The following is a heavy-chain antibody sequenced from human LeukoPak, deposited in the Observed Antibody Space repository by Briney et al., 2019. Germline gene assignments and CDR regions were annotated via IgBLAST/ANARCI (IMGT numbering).Heavy chain of an antibody. CDR2: INPNSGGT. V-gene: IGHV1-2*02. J-gene: IGHJ4*02. Sequence: ASVKVSCKASGYTFTGYYMHWVRQAPGQGLEWMGWINPNSGGTNYAQKFQGRVTMTRDTSISTAYMELSRLRSDDTAVYYCARSLIAAAGTFDYWDQGTLVTVSS. CDR1: GYTFTGYY. D-gene: IGHD6-13*01. CDR3: ARSLIAAAGTFDY.